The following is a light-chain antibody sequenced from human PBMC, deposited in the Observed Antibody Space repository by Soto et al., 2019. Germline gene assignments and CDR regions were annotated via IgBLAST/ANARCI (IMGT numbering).Light chain of an antibody. J-gene: IGKJ3*01. Sequence: DIQMTQSPSSLSASVGDRVTITYRASQGIRNYLAWYQQKAGKVPKLLIYAASSLQSGVPSRFSGSGSGTDFTLTISNLQSEDVATYYCQKYYSAPITFGPGTKVDLK. CDR3: QKYYSAPIT. V-gene: IGKV1-27*01. CDR1: QGIRNY. CDR2: AAS.